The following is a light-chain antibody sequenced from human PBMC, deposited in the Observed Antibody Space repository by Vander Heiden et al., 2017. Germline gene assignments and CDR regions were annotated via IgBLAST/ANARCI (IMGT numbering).Light chain of an antibody. V-gene: IGLV3-1*01. CDR3: QAWDSSPHVV. J-gene: IGLJ2*01. CDR1: KLGNKF. Sequence: SYEVPQPPSMSVSPGQTASITCPGDKLGNKFVCWYQQKPGQSPIAVIYEDSKRPSGIPERFSGSDSGNTATLTISGTQAVDEADYYGQAWDSSPHVVFGGGTKLTVL. CDR2: EDS.